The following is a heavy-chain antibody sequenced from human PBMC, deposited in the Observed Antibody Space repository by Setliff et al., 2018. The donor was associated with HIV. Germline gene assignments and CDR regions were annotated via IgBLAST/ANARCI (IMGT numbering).Heavy chain of an antibody. D-gene: IGHD3-22*01. CDR2: LYYSGEI. V-gene: IGHV4-39*01. CDR3: VRHVDSDTSGHPDWFDP. CDR1: GDSVNDRSYF. J-gene: IGHJ5*02. Sequence: TLSLTCTVSGDSVNDRSYFWGWIRQPPGKGLEWIGTLYYSGEIRYNPSLKSRVTISVDTSKNQFSLNLNSVTAADTAVYYCVRHVDSDTSGHPDWFDPWGQGTLVTVSS.